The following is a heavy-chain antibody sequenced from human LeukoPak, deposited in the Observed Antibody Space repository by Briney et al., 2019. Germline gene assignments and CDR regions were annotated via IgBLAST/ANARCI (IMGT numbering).Heavy chain of an antibody. CDR1: GYTFTSYY. J-gene: IGHJ4*02. CDR2: INPSGGST. CDR3: ARPRYYYGSGSYYRGYYFDY. Sequence: ASVKVSCKASGYTFTSYYMHWVRQAPGQGLEWMGIINPSGGSTSYAQKFQGRVTMTRDTSTSTVYMELSSLRSEDTAVYYCARPRYYYGSGSYYRGYYFDYWGQGTLVTVSS. D-gene: IGHD3-10*01. V-gene: IGHV1-46*01.